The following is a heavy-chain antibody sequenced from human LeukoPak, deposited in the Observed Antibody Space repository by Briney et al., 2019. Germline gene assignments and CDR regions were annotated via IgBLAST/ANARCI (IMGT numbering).Heavy chain of an antibody. V-gene: IGHV4-39*01. J-gene: IGHJ4*02. D-gene: IGHD3-10*01. CDR1: GGSISSSSFY. CDR3: ARHGAHYYSGSGSYYTTAFDS. Sequence: SETLSPTCTVSGGSISSSSFYWDWIRQPPGKGLEWIAAIYYSGSTYYNPSLKSRVTISVDTSKNQFSLRLSSVTAADTAIYYCARHGAHYYSGSGSYYTTAFDSWGQGTLVTVSS. CDR2: IYYSGST.